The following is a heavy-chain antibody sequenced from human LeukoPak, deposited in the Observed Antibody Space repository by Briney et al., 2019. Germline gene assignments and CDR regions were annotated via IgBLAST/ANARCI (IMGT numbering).Heavy chain of an antibody. J-gene: IGHJ3*02. V-gene: IGHV4-31*03. CDR2: IYYSGST. CDR1: GGSISSGGSY. CDR3: ARGLSTYDAFDI. Sequence: SETLSLTCTVSGGSISSGGSYWSWIRQHPGKGLEWIGYIYYSGSTYYNPSLKSRVTISVDTSKNQFSLKLSSVTAADTAVYYCARGLSTYDAFDIWGQGTMVTVSS.